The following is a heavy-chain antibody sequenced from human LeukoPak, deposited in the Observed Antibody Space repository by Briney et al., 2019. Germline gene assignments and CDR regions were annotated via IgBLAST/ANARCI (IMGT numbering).Heavy chain of an antibody. CDR2: ISSSGSFI. CDR1: GFTFSSYS. CDR3: AREPHYDSSGYINWFDP. Sequence: PGGSLRLSCAASGFTFSSYSLNWVRQAPGKGLEWVSCISSSGSFIYYADSVKGRFTISRDNAKNSLYLQMNSLRAEDTAVYYCAREPHYDSSGYINWFDPWGQGTLVPVSS. D-gene: IGHD3-22*01. V-gene: IGHV3-21*05. J-gene: IGHJ5*02.